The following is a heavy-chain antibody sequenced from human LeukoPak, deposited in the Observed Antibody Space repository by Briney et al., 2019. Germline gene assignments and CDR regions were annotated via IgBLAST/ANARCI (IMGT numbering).Heavy chain of an antibody. CDR2: IYYSGST. CDR1: GGSISSGGYY. J-gene: IGHJ4*02. Sequence: SETLSLTCTVSGGSISSGGYYWSWIRQHPGKGLAWIGYIYYSGSTYYNPSLKSRVTISVDTSKNQFSLKLSSVTAADTAVYYCARVDYYGSGPADYWGQGTLVTVSS. V-gene: IGHV4-31*03. D-gene: IGHD3-10*01. CDR3: ARVDYYGSGPADY.